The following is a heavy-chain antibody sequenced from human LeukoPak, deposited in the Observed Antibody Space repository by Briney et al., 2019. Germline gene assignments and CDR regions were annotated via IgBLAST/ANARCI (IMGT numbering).Heavy chain of an antibody. CDR3: ARQIYDSSGYLLDY. D-gene: IGHD3-22*01. J-gene: IGHJ4*02. CDR2: IYYSGST. V-gene: IGHV4-59*08. Sequence: SSETLSLTCTVSGGSISSYYWSRIRQPPGKGLEWIGYIYYSGSTNYNPSLKSRVTMSVDTSKNQFSLKLSSVTAADTAVYYCARQIYDSSGYLLDYWGQGTLVTVSS. CDR1: GGSISSYY.